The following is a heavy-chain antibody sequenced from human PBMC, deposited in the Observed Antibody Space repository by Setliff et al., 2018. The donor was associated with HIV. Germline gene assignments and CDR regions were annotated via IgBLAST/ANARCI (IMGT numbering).Heavy chain of an antibody. Sequence: SVKVSCKASGHTPRHYGINWIRQAPGQGLEWVGSLIPVLGEPHYAQRFQGRVTNTADDSTNTAYLELSNLRFDDTATYYCARGVLYRLSEYWGTGSLVTVSS. CDR3: ARGVLYRLSEY. D-gene: IGHD1-26*01. V-gene: IGHV1-69*11. CDR1: GHTPRHYG. CDR2: LIPVLGEP. J-gene: IGHJ4*02.